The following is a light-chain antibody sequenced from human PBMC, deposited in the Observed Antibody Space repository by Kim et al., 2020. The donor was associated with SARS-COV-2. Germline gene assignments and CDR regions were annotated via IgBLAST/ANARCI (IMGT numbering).Light chain of an antibody. J-gene: IGLJ1*01. V-gene: IGLV2-8*01. CDR2: EVN. Sequence: QSVAISCTETSSDIGANKYVSWYQQHPGKAPKLMIYEVNRRPSGVPDRFSGSKSGNTASLTVSGLQAEDEADYYCTSYAGSNNLDVFGTGTKVTVL. CDR3: TSYAGSNNLDV. CDR1: SSDIGANKY.